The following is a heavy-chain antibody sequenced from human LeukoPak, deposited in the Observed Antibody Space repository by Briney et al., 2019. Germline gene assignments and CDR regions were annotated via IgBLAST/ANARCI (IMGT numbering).Heavy chain of an antibody. CDR2: INHSGST. CDR1: VGSFSGYY. D-gene: IGHD3-10*01. Sequence: SETLSLTCAVYVGSFSGYYWSWIRQAPGKGLEWIGEINHSGSTNYNSSLKSRVTISVDTSKNQFSLKLSSVTAADTAVYYCARGYYGSGSHCCHMDVWGKGTTITVS. CDR3: ARGYYGSGSHCCHMDV. V-gene: IGHV4-34*01. J-gene: IGHJ6*03.